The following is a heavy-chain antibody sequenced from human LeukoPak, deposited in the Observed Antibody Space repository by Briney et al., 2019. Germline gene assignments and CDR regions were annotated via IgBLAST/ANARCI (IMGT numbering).Heavy chain of an antibody. CDR2: INPSGGST. CDR1: GYTFTSYY. D-gene: IGHD3-10*01. V-gene: IGHV1-46*01. Sequence: ASVKVSCKASGYTFTSYYMHWVRQAPGQGLEWMGIINPSGGSTSYAQKFQGRVTMTRDTSTSTVYMELSGLRSEDTAVYYCARDPPYYYGSIGGMDVWGQGTTVTVSS. CDR3: ARDPPYYYGSIGGMDV. J-gene: IGHJ6*02.